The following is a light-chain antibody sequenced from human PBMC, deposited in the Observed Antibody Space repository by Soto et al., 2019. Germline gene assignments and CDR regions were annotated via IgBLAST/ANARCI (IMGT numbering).Light chain of an antibody. CDR2: EVS. J-gene: IGLJ2*01. Sequence: QSALTQPASVSGSPGQSITISCTGTSSDVGGYNYVSWYQQYPGKVPKVIIYEVSNRPSGVSNRFSGSKSGNTASLTISGLQAEDEADYYCTSYISRNTLVVFGGGTQLTVL. CDR3: TSYISRNTLVV. CDR1: SSDVGGYNY. V-gene: IGLV2-14*01.